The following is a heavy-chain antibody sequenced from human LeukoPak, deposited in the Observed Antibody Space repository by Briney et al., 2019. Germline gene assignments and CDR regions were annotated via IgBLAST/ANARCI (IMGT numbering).Heavy chain of an antibody. V-gene: IGHV3-30*18. CDR3: AKVCGTSCYLGDY. J-gene: IGHJ4*02. CDR2: ILYDGSNK. CDR1: GFTFSIYG. Sequence: QPGGSLPLSWPASGFTFSIYGMDWAGRAPGRGLEWVAVILYDGSNKYYAASVKGRFTISRDNSKNTLYLQMNSLRAEDTAVYYCAKVCGTSCYLGDYWGQGTLVTVSS. D-gene: IGHD2-2*01.